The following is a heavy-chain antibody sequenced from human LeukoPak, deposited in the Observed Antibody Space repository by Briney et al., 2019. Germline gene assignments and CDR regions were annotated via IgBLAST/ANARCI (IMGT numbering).Heavy chain of an antibody. D-gene: IGHD6-19*01. V-gene: IGHV3-21*01. CDR2: ISSSSNYK. Sequence: GSLRLSCAGSGFNFSSYNMNWVRQAPGKGLEWVSSISSSSNYKFYADSVKGRFTISRDNAKNSLYLQMNSLRAEDTAVYYCARDGNLGITVAQYNWFDPWGQGTLVTVSS. J-gene: IGHJ5*02. CDR1: GFNFSSYN. CDR3: ARDGNLGITVAQYNWFDP.